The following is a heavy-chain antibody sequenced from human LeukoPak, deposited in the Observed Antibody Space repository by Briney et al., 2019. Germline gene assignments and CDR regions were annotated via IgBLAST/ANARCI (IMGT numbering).Heavy chain of an antibody. CDR3: ARDWDCSGGSCYSPLDY. J-gene: IGHJ4*02. V-gene: IGHV3-7*01. CDR1: EFTFSSYS. Sequence: GGSLRLSCAATEFTFSSYSMTWVRQAPGKGLEWVANIKQDGSEKYYVDSVKGRFTISRDNAKNSLYLQMNSLRVEDTAVYYCARDWDCSGGSCYSPLDYWGQGTLVTVSS. CDR2: IKQDGSEK. D-gene: IGHD2-15*01.